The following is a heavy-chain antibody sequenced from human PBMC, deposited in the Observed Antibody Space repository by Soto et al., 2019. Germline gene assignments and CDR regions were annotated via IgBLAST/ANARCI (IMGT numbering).Heavy chain of an antibody. D-gene: IGHD3-22*01. V-gene: IGHV4-38-2*01. Sequence: RSDALSRTSAVSGYSISSNYNWGWLRQPPGKGLEWVGSIYNGGSTYHNPSLNSRVTLSIDMSNNHVSLILNSVTAAHTAVYYCARVGPWVPYYYDSSPYTFENWFRPWGQGTLVTVSS. CDR1: GYSISSNYN. J-gene: IGHJ5*02. CDR2: IYNGGST. CDR3: ARVGPWVPYYYDSSPYTFENWFRP.